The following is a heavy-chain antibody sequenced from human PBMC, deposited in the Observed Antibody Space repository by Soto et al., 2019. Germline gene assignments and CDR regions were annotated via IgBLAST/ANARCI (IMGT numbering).Heavy chain of an antibody. Sequence: QVQLVQSGTEVKKPGSSVKVSCTASGGTFRSYGISWVRQAPGQGLEWMGGIIPMFNTTIYAQKFQGRVTITADKSTSTAYMELNSLRSEDTAVYYCARDQEMATITDFVYWGQGTLVTVSS. CDR1: GGTFRSYG. V-gene: IGHV1-69*06. CDR3: ARDQEMATITDFVY. CDR2: IIPMFNTT. D-gene: IGHD5-12*01. J-gene: IGHJ4*02.